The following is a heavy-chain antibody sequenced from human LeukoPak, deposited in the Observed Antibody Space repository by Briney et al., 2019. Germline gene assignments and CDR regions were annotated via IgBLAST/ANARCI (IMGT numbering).Heavy chain of an antibody. J-gene: IGHJ4*02. CDR2: IYPRDGST. V-gene: IGHV1-46*01. CDR3: ARDQEGFDY. Sequence: ASVKVSCKASGYSFTSNYIHWVQQAPGQGLEWMGMIYPRDGSTSYAQRFQDRVTVTRDTSTSTVHMELSGLRSEDTAVYYCARDQEGFDYWGQGTQVTVSS. CDR1: GYSFTSNY.